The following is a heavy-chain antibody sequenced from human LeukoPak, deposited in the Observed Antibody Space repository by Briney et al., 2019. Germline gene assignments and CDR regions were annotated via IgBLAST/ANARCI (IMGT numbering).Heavy chain of an antibody. CDR2: IYYSGST. CDR3: ARGSRYDSSGCHDY. J-gene: IGHJ4*02. Sequence: SETLSLTCTVSGGSISSHYWSWIRQPPGKGLEWIGYIYYSGSTNYNPSLKSRVTISVDTSKNQFSLKLSSVTAADTAVYYCARGSRYDSSGCHDYWGQGTLVTVSS. D-gene: IGHD3-22*01. V-gene: IGHV4-59*11. CDR1: GGSISSHY.